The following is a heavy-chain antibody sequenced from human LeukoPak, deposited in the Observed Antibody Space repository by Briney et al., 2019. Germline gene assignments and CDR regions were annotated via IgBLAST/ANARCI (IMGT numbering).Heavy chain of an antibody. CDR2: IYYSGST. Sequence: PSQTLSLTCTVSGGSISSGGYYWSWIRQHPGKGLEWIGYIYYSGSTYYNPSLKSRVTIAVDTSKNQFSLKLSSVTAADTAVYYCARGDVDTGFDYWGQGTLVTVSS. J-gene: IGHJ4*02. D-gene: IGHD5-18*01. CDR1: GGSISSGGYY. V-gene: IGHV4-31*03. CDR3: ARGDVDTGFDY.